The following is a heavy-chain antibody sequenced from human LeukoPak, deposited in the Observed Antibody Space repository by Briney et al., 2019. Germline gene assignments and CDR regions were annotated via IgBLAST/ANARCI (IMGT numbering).Heavy chain of an antibody. CDR1: GYTFTSYG. D-gene: IGHD3-9*01. Sequence: ASVKVSCKASGYTFTSYGISWVRQAPGQGLEWMGWISAYNGNTNYAQKLQGRVTMTTDTSTSAAYMELRSLRSDDTAVYYCARGALGTLRYFDWLLSDQYYYYYYMDVWGKGTTVTVSS. CDR2: ISAYNGNT. V-gene: IGHV1-18*01. CDR3: ARGALGTLRYFDWLLSDQYYYYYYMDV. J-gene: IGHJ6*03.